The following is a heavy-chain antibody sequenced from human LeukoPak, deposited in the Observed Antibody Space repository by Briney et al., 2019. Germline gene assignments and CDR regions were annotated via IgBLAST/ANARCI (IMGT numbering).Heavy chain of an antibody. CDR1: GGSFSGYY. CDR2: INHSGST. CDR3: ARGRPKLRHYFDY. J-gene: IGHJ4*02. Sequence: SETLSLTCAVYGGSFSGYYWSWIRQPPGKGLEWIGEINHSGSTNYNPSLKSRVTISVDTSKNQFSLKLSSVTAADTAVYYCARGRPKLRHYFDYWGQGTLVTVSS. V-gene: IGHV4-34*01.